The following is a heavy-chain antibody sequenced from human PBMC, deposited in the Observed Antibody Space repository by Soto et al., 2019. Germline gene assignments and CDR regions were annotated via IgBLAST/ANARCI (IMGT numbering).Heavy chain of an antibody. D-gene: IGHD3-22*01. CDR2: IYHSGST. V-gene: IGHV4-4*02. CDR3: AGRYYYDSSGYYTYYYYYGMDV. Sequence: PSETLSLTCAVSGGSISSSNWWSWVRQPPGKGLEWIGEIYHSGSTNYNPSLKSRVTISVDKSKNQFSLKLSSVTAADTAVYYCAGRYYYDSSGYYTYYYYYGMDVWGQGTTVTVSS. J-gene: IGHJ6*02. CDR1: GGSISSSNW.